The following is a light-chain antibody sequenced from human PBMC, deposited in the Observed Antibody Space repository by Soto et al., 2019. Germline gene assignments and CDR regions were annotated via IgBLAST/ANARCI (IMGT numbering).Light chain of an antibody. CDR3: QQYGRSPWT. J-gene: IGKJ1*01. CDR2: GAS. CDR1: QSVSSSY. Sequence: EIVLTQSPGTLSLSPGDRATLSCRASQSVSSSYLAWYQQKPGQAPGLLIYGASSRATGIPDRFSGSGSATDFTLTISRLEPEDFAVYYCQQYGRSPWTFGQGTKVDIK. V-gene: IGKV3-20*01.